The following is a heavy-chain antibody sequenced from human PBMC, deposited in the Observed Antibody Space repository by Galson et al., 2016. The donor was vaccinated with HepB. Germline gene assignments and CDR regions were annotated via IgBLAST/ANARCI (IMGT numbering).Heavy chain of an antibody. CDR1: GGSFSGYY. Sequence: ETLSLTCAVYGGSFSGYYWSWIRQPPGKGLEWIGEINRSGSTNYNSSLKSRVTISVDTSKNEFSLKLSSVTAADTAVYYCARLNTLWWAFDYWGQGTLVTVSS. V-gene: IGHV4-34*01. D-gene: IGHD2-21*01. J-gene: IGHJ4*02. CDR3: ARLNTLWWAFDY. CDR2: INRSGST.